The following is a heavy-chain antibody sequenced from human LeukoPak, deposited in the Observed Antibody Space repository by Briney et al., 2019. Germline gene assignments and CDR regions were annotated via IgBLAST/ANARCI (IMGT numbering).Heavy chain of an antibody. V-gene: IGHV3-64*01. Sequence: GGSLRLSCAASGFRFSSYAMHWVRQAPGKGLEYVSAISIDGGDTFYASSVKGRFTISRDNSKSTLYLQMGSLRAEDMAVYYCARVLRDISGYYDYWGQGTLVTVFS. D-gene: IGHD3-22*01. J-gene: IGHJ4*02. CDR2: ISIDGGDT. CDR1: GFRFSSYA. CDR3: ARVLRDISGYYDY.